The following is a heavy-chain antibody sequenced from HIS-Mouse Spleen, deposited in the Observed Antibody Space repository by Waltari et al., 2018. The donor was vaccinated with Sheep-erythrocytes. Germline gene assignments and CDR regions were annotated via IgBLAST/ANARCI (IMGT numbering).Heavy chain of an antibody. J-gene: IGHJ4*02. CDR2: ISAYNGNT. Sequence: QVQLVQSGAEVKKPGASVKVSCKASGYTFTSYGISWVRQAPGQGLEWMGWISAYNGNTNYAQKLQGRVTMTTDTSTGTAYMELRGLGSDDTAVYYCARLPGSWYVDYWGQGTLVTVSS. D-gene: IGHD6-13*01. V-gene: IGHV1-18*01. CDR3: ARLPGSWYVDY. CDR1: GYTFTSYG.